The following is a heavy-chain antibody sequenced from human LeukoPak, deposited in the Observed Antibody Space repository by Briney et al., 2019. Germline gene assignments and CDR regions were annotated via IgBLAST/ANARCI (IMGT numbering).Heavy chain of an antibody. CDR1: GFTFSSYC. CDR2: INQDGSEI. Sequence: GGPLRLPCTASGFTFSSYCMSAVRQATGKGLEWVANINQDGSEIYYVDSVEGRFTISRDNAKNSLYLQMNSLRAEDAAAYYCARDGDGYSAYWGQGTLVTVSS. J-gene: IGHJ4*02. D-gene: IGHD5-12*01. CDR3: ARDGDGYSAY. V-gene: IGHV3-7*01.